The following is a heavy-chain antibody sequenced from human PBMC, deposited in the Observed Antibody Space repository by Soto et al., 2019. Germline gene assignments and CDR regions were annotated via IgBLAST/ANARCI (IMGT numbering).Heavy chain of an antibody. CDR2: SIPIFGTA. J-gene: IGHJ6*02. CDR3: ARGRGYSGDDHYYYFDMDV. D-gene: IGHD5-12*01. V-gene: IGHV1-69*13. CDR1: GGTFNNYP. Sequence: GASVKVSCKASGGTFNNYPITWVRQAPGEGLEWMGGSIPIFGTANYAQNFQGRVTISVDESTSTAYMELSSLRSEDTAVYYCARGRGYSGDDHYYYFDMDVWGQGTTVTGSS.